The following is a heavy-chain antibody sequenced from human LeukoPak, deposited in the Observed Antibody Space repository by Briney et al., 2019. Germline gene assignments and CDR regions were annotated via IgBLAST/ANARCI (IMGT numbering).Heavy chain of an antibody. CDR3: GVVQLAHFDY. CDR1: GGSISSSSYY. D-gene: IGHD6-13*01. V-gene: IGHV4-39*01. J-gene: IGHJ4*02. Sequence: KSSETLSLTCTVSGGSISSSSYYWGWIRQPPGKGLEWIGSIYYSGSTYYNPSLKSRVTISVDTSKNQFSLKLSSVTAADTAVYYCGVVQLAHFDYWGQGTLVTVSS. CDR2: IYYSGST.